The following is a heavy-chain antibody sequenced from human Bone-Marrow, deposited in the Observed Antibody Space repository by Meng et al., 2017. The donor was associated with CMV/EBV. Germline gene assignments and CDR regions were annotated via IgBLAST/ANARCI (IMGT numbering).Heavy chain of an antibody. CDR1: GGSISSSSYY. D-gene: IGHD5-18*01. CDR2: IYYSGST. V-gene: IGHV4-39*07. Sequence: GSLRLSCTVSGGSISSSSYYWGWIRQPPGKGLEWIGSIYYSGSTYYNPSLKSRVTISVDTSKNQFSLKLSSVTAADTAVYYCASIQLWFTPNWFDPWGQGTLVTFSS. J-gene: IGHJ5*02. CDR3: ASIQLWFTPNWFDP.